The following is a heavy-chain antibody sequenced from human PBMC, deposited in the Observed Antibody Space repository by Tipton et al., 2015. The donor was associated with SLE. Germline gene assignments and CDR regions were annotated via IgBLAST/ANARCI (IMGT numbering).Heavy chain of an antibody. D-gene: IGHD3-3*01. CDR1: GGSFSGYY. Sequence: TLSLTCAVYGGSFSGYYWSWIRQPPGKGLEWIGEINHSGSTNYNPSLKSRVTISVDTSKNQFSLKLSSVTAADTAVYYCARGDYDFWSGYFDYWGQGTLVTVSS. V-gene: IGHV4-34*01. CDR3: ARGDYDFWSGYFDY. J-gene: IGHJ4*02. CDR2: INHSGST.